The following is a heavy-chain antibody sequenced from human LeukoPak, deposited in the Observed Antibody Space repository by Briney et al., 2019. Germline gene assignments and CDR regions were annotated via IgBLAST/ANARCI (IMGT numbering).Heavy chain of an antibody. J-gene: IGHJ4*02. V-gene: IGHV4-4*02. CDR2: IYHSGST. CDR1: GGSISSSNW. D-gene: IGHD3-16*02. Sequence: SGTLSLTCAVSGGSISSSNWWSWVRQPPGKGLEWIGEIYHSGSTNYNPSLKSRVTISLDKSKNQFSLKLSSVTATDTAVYYCARDLITFGGVIADWGQGALVTVSS. CDR3: ARDLITFGGVIAD.